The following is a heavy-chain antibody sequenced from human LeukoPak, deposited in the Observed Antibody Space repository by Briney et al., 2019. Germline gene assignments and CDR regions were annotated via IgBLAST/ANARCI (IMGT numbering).Heavy chain of an antibody. CDR2: ISSTSRT. CDR3: ARDLRGSYPDY. CDR1: GFTFSDYG. V-gene: IGHV3-48*04. J-gene: IGHJ4*02. D-gene: IGHD1-26*01. Sequence: GGSLRLSCAVSGFTFSDYGMTWVRQAPGKGLEWVSYISSTSRTYYADSAKGRFTISRDNAENSVFLQMSSLRAEDTATYLCARDLRGSYPDYWGQGILVTVSS.